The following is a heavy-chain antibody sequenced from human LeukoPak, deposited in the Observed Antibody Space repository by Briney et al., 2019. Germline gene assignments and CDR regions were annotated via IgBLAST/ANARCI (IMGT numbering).Heavy chain of an antibody. D-gene: IGHD5-12*01. V-gene: IGHV4-4*07. CDR2: IYTSGSP. CDR3: ARLPTTSNAFDI. J-gene: IGHJ3*02. CDR1: GDSITSFY. Sequence: SETLSLTCTVSGDSITSFYLTWLRQPAGKGLEWIGRIYTSGSPHYNPSLKSRVTMSIDTSKNQFSLKLTSVTAADTAVYYCARLPTTSNAFDIWGQGTMVTVSS.